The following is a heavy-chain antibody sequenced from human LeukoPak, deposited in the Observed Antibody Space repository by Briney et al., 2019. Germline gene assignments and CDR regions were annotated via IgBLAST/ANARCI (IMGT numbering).Heavy chain of an antibody. J-gene: IGHJ6*03. D-gene: IGHD3-10*01. CDR1: GGSFSGYY. CDR3: ARRVTVPYHYYYMDV. V-gene: IGHV4-34*01. Sequence: PSETLSLTCAVYGGSFSGYYWSWIRQPPGKGLEWIGEINHSGSTNYNPSLKSRVTISVDTSRNQFSLKLSSVTAADTAVYYCARRVTVPYHYYYMDVWGKGTTVTISS. CDR2: INHSGST.